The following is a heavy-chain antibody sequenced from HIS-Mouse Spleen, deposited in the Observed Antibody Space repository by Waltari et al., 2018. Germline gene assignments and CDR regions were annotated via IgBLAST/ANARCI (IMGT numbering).Heavy chain of an antibody. V-gene: IGHV4-34*01. CDR1: GGCFRSYF. J-gene: IGHJ3*02. CDR3: ARPYSSSWYDAFDI. CDR2: INHSGSP. Sequence: QVQLPQSRAGLLKPSETLSPTCAVYGGCFRSYFWWWLRQPPGKGLEWVGEINHSGSPNYNPSLKSRVTISVDTSKNQFSLKLSSVTAADTAVYYCARPYSSSWYDAFDIWGQGTMVTVSS. D-gene: IGHD6-13*01.